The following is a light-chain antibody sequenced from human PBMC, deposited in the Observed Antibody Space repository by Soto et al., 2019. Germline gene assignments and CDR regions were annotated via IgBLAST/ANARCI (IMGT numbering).Light chain of an antibody. CDR1: QSVTTY. Sequence: DIQMTQSPSSLSASVGDRVTITCRASQSVTTYLHWYQQKAGEAPKLLIYAISNLQSGVSSRFSGSGSGTDFSLTINTLQPEDFATYYCQQGYSTPWTFGQGTKVEI. J-gene: IGKJ1*01. CDR3: QQGYSTPWT. CDR2: AIS. V-gene: IGKV1-39*01.